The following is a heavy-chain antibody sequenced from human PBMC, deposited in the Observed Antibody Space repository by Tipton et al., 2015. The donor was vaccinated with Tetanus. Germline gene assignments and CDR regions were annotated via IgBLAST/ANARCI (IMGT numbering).Heavy chain of an antibody. V-gene: IGHV4-30-2*01. CDR2: MYYSGTT. J-gene: IGHJ5*02. Sequence: TLSLTCAVSGGSISSGGYSWTWIRQPPGKGLQWIGYMYYSGTTHYNPSLKSRDTISIDRSKNQLSLKLTSVTAADTAVYYCARATSTGPAYNWFDPWGQGTLVTVSS. D-gene: IGHD2-8*02. CDR3: ARATSTGPAYNWFDP. CDR1: GGSISSGGYS.